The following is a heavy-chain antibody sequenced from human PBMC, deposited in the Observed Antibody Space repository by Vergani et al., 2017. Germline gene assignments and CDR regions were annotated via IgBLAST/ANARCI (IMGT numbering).Heavy chain of an antibody. V-gene: IGHV4-59*01. J-gene: IGHJ2*01. CDR2: IYYSGST. D-gene: IGHD1-26*01. CDR1: GGSISSYY. CDR3: ARDRGWEDWYFDL. Sequence: QVQLQESGPGLVKPSETLSLTCTVSGGSISSYYWSWIRQPPGKGLEWVGYIYYSGSTNYNPSLKSRVTRSVDTSKNQFSLKLSSVTAADTAVYYCARDRGWEDWYFDLWGRGTLVTVSS.